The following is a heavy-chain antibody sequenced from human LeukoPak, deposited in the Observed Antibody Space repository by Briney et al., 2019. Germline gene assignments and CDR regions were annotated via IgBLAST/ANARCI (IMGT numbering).Heavy chain of an antibody. J-gene: IGHJ4*02. CDR1: GGSISSHY. Sequence: SETLSLTCTVSGGSISSHYWSWIRQPPGKGLEWIGYIYYSGSTNYNPSLKSRVTISVDTSKDQFSLKLSSVTAADTAVYYCARVEDGYNFDYWGQGTLVTVSS. V-gene: IGHV4-59*11. CDR3: ARVEDGYNFDY. D-gene: IGHD5-24*01. CDR2: IYYSGST.